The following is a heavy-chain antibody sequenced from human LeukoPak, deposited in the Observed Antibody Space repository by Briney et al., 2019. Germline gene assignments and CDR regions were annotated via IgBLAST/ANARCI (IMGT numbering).Heavy chain of an antibody. CDR3: AKVGDTYYYGSGSYQSIYYFDY. CDR1: GFTFSSYA. D-gene: IGHD3-10*01. Sequence: GGSLRLSCAASGFTFSSYAMSWVRQAPGKGLEWVSAISGSGGSTYYADSVKGRFTISRDNSKNTLYLQMNSLRAEDTAVYYCAKVGDTYYYGSGSYQSIYYFDYWGQGTLVTVSS. J-gene: IGHJ4*02. V-gene: IGHV3-23*01. CDR2: ISGSGGST.